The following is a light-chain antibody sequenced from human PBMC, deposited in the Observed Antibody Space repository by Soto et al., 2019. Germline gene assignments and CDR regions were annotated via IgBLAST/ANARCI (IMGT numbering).Light chain of an antibody. Sequence: EILLTQSPATLSVSPGERATLSCRASQSISSNLAWYQQKPGQAPRLLIYAVSTEATGIPARFSGSGSGTEFTLTIDSLHSEDFAVYYCQQYNNWPPTCTFGQGTKVEI. V-gene: IGKV3-15*01. CDR1: QSISSN. CDR3: QQYNNWPPTCT. CDR2: AVS. J-gene: IGKJ1*01.